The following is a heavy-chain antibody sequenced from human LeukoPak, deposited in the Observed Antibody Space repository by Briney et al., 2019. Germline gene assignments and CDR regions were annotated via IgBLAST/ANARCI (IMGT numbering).Heavy chain of an antibody. CDR1: GFTFDDYA. CDR2: ISWNSGSI. D-gene: IGHD6-19*01. CDR3: AKGKTGIAVAGTVDY. J-gene: IGHJ4*02. V-gene: IGHV3-9*01. Sequence: PGGSLRLSCAASGFTFDDYAMHWVRQAPGKGLECVSGISWNSGSIGYADSVKGRFTISRDNAKNSLYLQMNSLRAEDTALYYCAKGKTGIAVAGTVDYWGQGTLVTVSS.